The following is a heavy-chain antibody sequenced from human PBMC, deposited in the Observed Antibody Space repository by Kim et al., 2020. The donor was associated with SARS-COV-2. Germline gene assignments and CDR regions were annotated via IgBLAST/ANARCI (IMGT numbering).Heavy chain of an antibody. J-gene: IGHJ4*02. V-gene: IGHV3-23*01. D-gene: IGHD3-16*01. Sequence: AGSVKGRLTISRDNSINTLYLQMNGLRAEDTAVYYCAKARSTYVFDYWGQGTLVTVSS. CDR3: AKARSTYVFDY.